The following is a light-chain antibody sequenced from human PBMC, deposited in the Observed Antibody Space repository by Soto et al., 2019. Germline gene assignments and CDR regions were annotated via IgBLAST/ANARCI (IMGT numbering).Light chain of an antibody. CDR3: HQRSSWPVT. V-gene: IGKV3-11*01. Sequence: EIVLTQSPAILSMSPGERATLSCRASQSVSSYFAWYQQKPGQAPRLLIYDASNRATGVPDSFSGSGSGTDFTLTINSLEPEDFAVYYCHQRSSWPVTFRQGTKVDIK. CDR2: DAS. J-gene: IGKJ1*01. CDR1: QSVSSY.